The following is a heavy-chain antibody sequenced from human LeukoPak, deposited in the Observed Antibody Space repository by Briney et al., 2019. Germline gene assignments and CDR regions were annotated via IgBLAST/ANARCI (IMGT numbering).Heavy chain of an antibody. CDR1: GYTFTSYD. CDR3: ARDVPYDSSGYYYVGFDP. CDR2: INTNTGNP. J-gene: IGHJ5*02. V-gene: IGHV7-4-1*02. Sequence: ASVKVSCKASGYTFTSYDINWVRQAPGQGLEWMGWINTNTGNPTYAQGFTGRFVFSLDTSVSTAYLQISSLKAEDTAVYYCARDVPYDSSGYYYVGFDPWGQGTLVTVSS. D-gene: IGHD3-22*01.